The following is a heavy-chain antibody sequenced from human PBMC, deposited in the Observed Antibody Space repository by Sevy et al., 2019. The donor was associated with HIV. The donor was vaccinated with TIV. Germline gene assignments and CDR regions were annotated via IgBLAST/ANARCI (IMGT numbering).Heavy chain of an antibody. Sequence: GGSLRLSCAGSGFIFSNFWMTWVRQGPGKGLEWVATINQHGSDKYYVDSVKGRFTISRENAKNSVYLQMSSLRVEETAMYYCAGDYSWGQGTLVTVSS. J-gene: IGHJ4*02. CDR2: INQHGSDK. CDR3: AGDYS. CDR1: GFIFSNFW. V-gene: IGHV3-7*01.